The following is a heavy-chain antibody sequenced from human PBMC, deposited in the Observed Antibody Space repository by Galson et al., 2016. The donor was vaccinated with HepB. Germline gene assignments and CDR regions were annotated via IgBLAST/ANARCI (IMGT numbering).Heavy chain of an antibody. V-gene: IGHV3-23*01. J-gene: IGHJ4*02. D-gene: IGHD1-26*01. Sequence: SLRLSCAASGFTLTSAAMNWVRRAPGKGLQWVSTIQSGGGTHYADPVKGRFATSRNTATNTVYLQMNNLGAEDTARYFRARDSRGWPDYWGQGTLVTVSS. CDR3: ARDSRGWPDY. CDR1: GFTLTSAA. CDR2: IQSGGGT.